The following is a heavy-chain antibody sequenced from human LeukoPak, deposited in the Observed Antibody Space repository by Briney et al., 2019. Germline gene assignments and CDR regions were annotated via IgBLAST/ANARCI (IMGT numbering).Heavy chain of an antibody. D-gene: IGHD2-15*01. J-gene: IGHJ4*02. CDR2: ISGSGGST. CDR1: GFTFSSYA. Sequence: PGGSLRLSCAASGFTFSSYAMCWVRQAPGKGPGWVSAISGSGGSTYYADSVKGRFTISRDNSKNTLYLQMNSLTAEDTAVYYCARDNTYCSGSRCYDRFDYWGQGTLVTVSS. V-gene: IGHV3-23*01. CDR3: ARDNTYCSGSRCYDRFDY.